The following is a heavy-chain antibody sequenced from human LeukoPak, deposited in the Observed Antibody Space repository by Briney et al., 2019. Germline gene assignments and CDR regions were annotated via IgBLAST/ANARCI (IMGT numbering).Heavy chain of an antibody. CDR2: IWYDGSNK. J-gene: IGHJ4*02. CDR1: GFTFSSYG. CDR3: ARDGSSYGPYYFDY. Sequence: GGSLRLSCAASGFTFSSYGMHWVRQAPGKGLEWVAVIWYDGSNKYYADSVKGRFTISRDNSKNTLYLRMNSLRAEDTAVYYCARDGSSYGPYYFDYWGQGTLVTVSS. V-gene: IGHV3-33*01. D-gene: IGHD2-15*01.